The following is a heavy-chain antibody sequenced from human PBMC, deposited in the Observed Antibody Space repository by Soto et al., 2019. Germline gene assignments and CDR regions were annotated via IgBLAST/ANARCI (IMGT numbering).Heavy chain of an antibody. CDR2: INHSGST. Sequence: QVRLQQWGTGLLKSSETLSLTCAVYGGSFSDYYWSWLRQPPGKGLEWIGEINHSGSTNYNPSLKSRVTISVDTSKNQFSLKVTSVTAADTAVYYCATANWSHHYFDPWGQGTLVTVSS. J-gene: IGHJ5*02. V-gene: IGHV4-34*01. D-gene: IGHD1-1*01. CDR3: ATANWSHHYFDP. CDR1: GGSFSDYY.